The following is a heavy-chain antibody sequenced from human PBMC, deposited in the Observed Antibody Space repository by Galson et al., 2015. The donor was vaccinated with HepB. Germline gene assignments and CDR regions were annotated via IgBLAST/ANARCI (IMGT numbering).Heavy chain of an antibody. CDR3: TTGVGPLRDFWSGYPPDY. CDR2: ISSSSSYT. J-gene: IGHJ4*02. CDR1: GFTFSDYY. V-gene: IGHV3-11*05. Sequence: SLRLSCAASGFTFSDYYMSWIRQAPGKGLEWVSYISSSSSYTNYADSVKGRFTISRDDSKNTLYLQMNSLKTEDTAVYYCTTGVGPLRDFWSGYPPDYWGQGTLVTVSS. D-gene: IGHD3-3*01.